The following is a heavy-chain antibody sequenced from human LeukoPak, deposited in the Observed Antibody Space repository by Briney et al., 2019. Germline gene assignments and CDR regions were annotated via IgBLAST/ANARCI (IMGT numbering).Heavy chain of an antibody. CDR1: GFTFSSYG. D-gene: IGHD3-3*01. V-gene: IGHV3-30*03. Sequence: GGSLRLSCAASGFTFSSYGMHWVRQAPGKGLEWVAVISYDGSNKYYADSVKGRFTISRHNSKNTLYLQMNSLRAEDTAVYYCARCGDFWSGSGMDVWGQGTTVTVSS. J-gene: IGHJ6*02. CDR2: ISYDGSNK. CDR3: ARCGDFWSGSGMDV.